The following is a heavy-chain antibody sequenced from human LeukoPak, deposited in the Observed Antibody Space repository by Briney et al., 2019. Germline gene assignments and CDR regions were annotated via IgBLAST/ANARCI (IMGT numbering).Heavy chain of an antibody. Sequence: SETLSLTCTVSGGSISSSIYYWGWIRQPPGKGLEWIGSIYYSGNTYYNPSLKSRVTISVDTSKNQFSLKLSSVTAAGTAVYYCASSNRFYSSGWQYYFDYWGQGTLVTVSS. CDR2: IYYSGNT. CDR3: ASSNRFYSSGWQYYFDY. D-gene: IGHD6-19*01. V-gene: IGHV4-39*01. CDR1: GGSISSSIYY. J-gene: IGHJ4*02.